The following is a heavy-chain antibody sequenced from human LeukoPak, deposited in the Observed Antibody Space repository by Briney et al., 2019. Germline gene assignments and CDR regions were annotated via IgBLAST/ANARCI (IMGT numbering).Heavy chain of an antibody. V-gene: IGHV3-30*03. J-gene: IGHJ4*02. CDR2: ISYDGSNE. CDR3: ARVAYYYDSGGYYPSYFDY. D-gene: IGHD3-22*01. CDR1: GFTFSSYG. Sequence: GRSLRLSCVASGFTFSSYGMHWVRQAPGKGLEWVAFISYDGSNENIADSVKGRFIISRDNSKNTLYLQMNSLRAEDTAVYYCARVAYYYDSGGYYPSYFDYWGQGTLVTVSS.